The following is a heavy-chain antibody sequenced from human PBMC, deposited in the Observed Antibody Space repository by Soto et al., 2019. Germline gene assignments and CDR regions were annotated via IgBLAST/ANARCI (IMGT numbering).Heavy chain of an antibody. CDR2: IDPSNSYT. CDR3: ARIGVAATTTTYYYGMDV. Sequence: GESLKISCKGSGYSFTSYWISWVRQMPGKGLEWMGRIDPSNSYTNYSPSSQGHVTISADKSISTAYLQWSSLKASDTAMYYCARIGVAATTTTYYYGMDVWGQGTTVTVSS. D-gene: IGHD2-15*01. CDR1: GYSFTSYW. V-gene: IGHV5-10-1*01. J-gene: IGHJ6*02.